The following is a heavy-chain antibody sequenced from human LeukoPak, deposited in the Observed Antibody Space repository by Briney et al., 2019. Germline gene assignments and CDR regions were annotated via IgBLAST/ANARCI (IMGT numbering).Heavy chain of an antibody. CDR3: ARSAAYGMDV. J-gene: IGHJ6*04. CDR2: INPSGGST. CDR1: GYTFTSYN. D-gene: IGHD6-25*01. V-gene: IGHV1-46*01. Sequence: ASVKVSCKTSGYTFTSYNINWVRQAPGQGLEWMGIINPSGGSTSYAQKFQGRVTMTRDTSTSTVYMELSSLRSEDTAVYYCARSAAYGMDVWGKGTTVTVSS.